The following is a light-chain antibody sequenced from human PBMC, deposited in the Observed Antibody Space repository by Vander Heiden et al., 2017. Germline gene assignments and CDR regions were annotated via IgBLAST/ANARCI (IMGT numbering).Light chain of an antibody. CDR1: SSNIGTNA. J-gene: IGLJ2*01. V-gene: IGLV1-44*01. CDR3: AAWDDSMNAVV. CDR2: SND. Sequence: QSVLTQPPSASGTPGQTFTISCAGSSSNIGTNALTWYQQLPRAAPKNLIYSNDQRRSGVPDRLSGAKSGATAALAISGVQSEDEADYYYAAWDDSMNAVVFGGGTKLTVL.